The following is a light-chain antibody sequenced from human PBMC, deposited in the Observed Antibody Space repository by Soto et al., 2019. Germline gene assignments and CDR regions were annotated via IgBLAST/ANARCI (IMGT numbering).Light chain of an antibody. CDR3: QQDNSFTHT. V-gene: IGKV1-12*01. CDR2: SAS. J-gene: IGKJ3*01. CDR1: EGISSW. Sequence: DIQMTQSPSSVSASVGARVTISCRASEGISSWLAWYQQKPGKAPSLLIYSASTLHSGVPSRFRGSGSGTEFTLTISSLQPEDFATYYCQQDNSFTHTFGPGTKVDIK.